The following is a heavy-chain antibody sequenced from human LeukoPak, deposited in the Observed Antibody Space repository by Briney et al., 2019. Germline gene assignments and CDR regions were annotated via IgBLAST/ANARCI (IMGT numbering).Heavy chain of an antibody. J-gene: IGHJ6*02. CDR3: ARGYYYALDV. CDR1: GFTFSSYW. V-gene: IGHV3-74*01. Sequence: GESLRLSCAASGFTFSSYWMYWVRQAPGKGLVWVSRINSDGSSTSYADSVKGRFTISRDNAKNTLYVQMNSLRAEDTAMYYCARGYYYALDVWGQGTTVTVSS. CDR2: INSDGSST.